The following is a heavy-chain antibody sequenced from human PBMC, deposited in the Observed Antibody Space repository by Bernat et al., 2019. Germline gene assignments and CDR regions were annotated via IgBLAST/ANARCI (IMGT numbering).Heavy chain of an antibody. Sequence: QVQLVQSGAEVKKPGASVKVSCQASGYPFTNYDINWLRQATGQGLEWMGWMNPNSGNTGYAQKFQGRVTMSRNTSISTAYTELSSLRSEDTAVYYCARAHCSTTSCYPKDAFDIWGQGTMVTVSS. CDR2: MNPNSGNT. D-gene: IGHD2-2*01. CDR3: ARAHCSTTSCYPKDAFDI. CDR1: GYPFTNYD. J-gene: IGHJ3*02. V-gene: IGHV1-8*01.